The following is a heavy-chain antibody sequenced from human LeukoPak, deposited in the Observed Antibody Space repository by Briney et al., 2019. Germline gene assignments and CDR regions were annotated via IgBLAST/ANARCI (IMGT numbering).Heavy chain of an antibody. CDR3: AKSQYQLRWGDYFDY. V-gene: IGHV3-30*02. CDR1: GFTFSSYG. J-gene: IGHJ4*02. CDR2: IRYDGSNR. D-gene: IGHD4-23*01. Sequence: GGSLRLSCAASGFTFSSYGMHWVRQAPGKGLEWVAFIRYDGSNRFYTDSVKGRFTISRDNSKNTLYLQMNSLRPEDTAVYYCAKSQYQLRWGDYFDYWGQGTLVTVSS.